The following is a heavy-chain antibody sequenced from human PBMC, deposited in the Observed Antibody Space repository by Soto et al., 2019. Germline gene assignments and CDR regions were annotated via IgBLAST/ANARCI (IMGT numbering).Heavy chain of an antibody. V-gene: IGHV4-34*01. D-gene: IGHD3-3*01. CDR1: GGSFSGYY. Sequence: SETLSLTCAVYGGSFSGYYWSWIRQPPGKGLEWIGEINHSGSTNYNPSLKSRVTISVDTSKNQFSLKLSSVTAADTAVYYCARRSGYYYYYYGMDVWGQGTTVTVS. CDR2: INHSGST. J-gene: IGHJ6*02. CDR3: ARRSGYYYYYYGMDV.